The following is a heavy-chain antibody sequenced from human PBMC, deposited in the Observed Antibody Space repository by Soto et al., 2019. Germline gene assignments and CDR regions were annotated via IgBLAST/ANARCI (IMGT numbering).Heavy chain of an antibody. V-gene: IGHV1-3*01. CDR1: GYTFTSYA. D-gene: IGHD2-2*01. Sequence: QVQLVQSGAEVKKPGASVKVSCKASGYTFTSYAMHWVRQAPGQRLEWMGWINAGNGNTKYSQKFQGRVAITRDTSASTADMERSSLRSEDTAVYYCARDVGGGRYIVVVPAHDAFDIWGQGTMVTVSS. J-gene: IGHJ3*02. CDR3: ARDVGGGRYIVVVPAHDAFDI. CDR2: INAGNGNT.